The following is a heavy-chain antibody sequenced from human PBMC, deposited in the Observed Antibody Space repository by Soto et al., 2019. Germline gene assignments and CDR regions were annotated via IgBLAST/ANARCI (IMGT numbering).Heavy chain of an antibody. CDR3: AREGESWRFEPHDDAFDI. CDR2: INQDGTER. Sequence: GGPLRLSCGASELTFGSHWMTWVSQTPGKGLEWLANINQDGTERKSVDSVRGRFTISRDNAKNSLFLQMNSLRVEDTAVYYCAREGESWRFEPHDDAFDIWGQGTMVTVSS. CDR1: ELTFGSHW. J-gene: IGHJ3*02. V-gene: IGHV3-7*03.